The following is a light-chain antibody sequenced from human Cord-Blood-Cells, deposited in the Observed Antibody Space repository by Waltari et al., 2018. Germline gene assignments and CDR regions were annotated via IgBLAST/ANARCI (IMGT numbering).Light chain of an antibody. CDR1: QSISSW. V-gene: IGKV1-5*03. Sequence: DIQMTQSASTLSAFVGDRVTITCRASQSISSWLAWYQQKPGKAPKLLIYKASSLESGIPSRFSGSGSGTEFTLTISSLQPDDFATYYCQQYNSYSFTFGPGTKVDIK. CDR2: KAS. CDR3: QQYNSYSFT. J-gene: IGKJ3*01.